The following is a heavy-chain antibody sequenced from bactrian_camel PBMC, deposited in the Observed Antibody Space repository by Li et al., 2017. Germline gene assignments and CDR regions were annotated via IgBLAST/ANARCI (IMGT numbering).Heavy chain of an antibody. CDR1: GFTFSSYA. CDR2: INSGGGST. V-gene: IGHV3S31*01. D-gene: IGHD3*01. Sequence: VQLVESGGGLVQPGGSLRLSCAASGFTFSSYAMFWVRQAPGKGLEWVSSINSGGGSTYYADSVKGRFTISRDNAKNTLYLQMNNLKPEDTAVYYCAAEGWGPVMSTMGRTTFGNWGQGTQVTVS. CDR3: AAEGWGPVMSTMGRTTFGN. J-gene: IGHJ6*01.